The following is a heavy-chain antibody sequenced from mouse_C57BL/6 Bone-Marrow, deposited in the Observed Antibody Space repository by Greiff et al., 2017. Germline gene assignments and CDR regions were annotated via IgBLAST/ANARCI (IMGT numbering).Heavy chain of an antibody. J-gene: IGHJ1*03. D-gene: IGHD1-1*01. CDR2: INPSTGGT. CDR1: GYSFTGYY. Sequence: VQLQQSGPELVKPGASVKISCKASGYSFTGYYMNWVKQSPEKSLEWIGEINPSTGGTTYNQKFKAKATLTVDKSSSTAYMQLKSLTSEDSAVDDCARSSPPRGSGSYCYFDVWGTGTTVTVSS. CDR3: ARSSPPRGSGSYCYFDV. V-gene: IGHV1-42*01.